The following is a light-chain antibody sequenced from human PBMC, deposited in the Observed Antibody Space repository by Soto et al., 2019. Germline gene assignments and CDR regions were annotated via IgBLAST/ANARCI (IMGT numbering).Light chain of an antibody. V-gene: IGKV3-11*01. CDR1: QSVGSY. J-gene: IGKJ4*01. Sequence: EIVLTQSPATLSLSPGDRATLSCRASQSVGSYLGWYQQRPGQAPRLLIYDPSNRATGIPARFSGGGSGTDFTLTISSLEPEDFAVYYCQQRSDRPSTFGGGTKVEIK. CDR2: DPS. CDR3: QQRSDRPST.